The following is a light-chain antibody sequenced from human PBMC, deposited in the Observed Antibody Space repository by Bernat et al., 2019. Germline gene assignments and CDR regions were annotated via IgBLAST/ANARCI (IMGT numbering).Light chain of an antibody. V-gene: IGKV3-15*01. CDR1: QRVNSD. CDR3: QQFNSWPLHT. Sequence: EIVMTQSPATLSVSPGESATLSCRASQRVNSDLAWYQLRPGQAPRLLIYGASSRATGIPARFSGSGSGTEFTLTISSLQSEDFAVYYCQQFNSWPLHTFGQGTKLEIK. J-gene: IGKJ2*01. CDR2: GAS.